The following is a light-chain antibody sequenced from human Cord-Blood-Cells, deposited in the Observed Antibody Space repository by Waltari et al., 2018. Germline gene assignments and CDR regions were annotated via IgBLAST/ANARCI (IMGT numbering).Light chain of an antibody. CDR1: ALPKQY. V-gene: IGLV3-25*02. Sequence: SYELTQPPSVSVSPGPPARITCSGAALPKQYAYWYQQKPGQAPVLVINNDSERPSGIPERFSGSSSGTTVTLTISGVQAEDEADYYCQSADSSGTYWVFGGGTKLTVL. J-gene: IGLJ3*02. CDR2: NDS. CDR3: QSADSSGTYWV.